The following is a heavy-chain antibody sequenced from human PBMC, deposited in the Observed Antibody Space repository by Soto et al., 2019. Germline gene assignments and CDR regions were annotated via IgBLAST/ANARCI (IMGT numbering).Heavy chain of an antibody. J-gene: IGHJ6*02. D-gene: IGHD5-18*01. CDR2: ISYDGSNK. CDR1: GFTFSSYG. V-gene: IGHV3-30*18. CDR3: AKVAAAMVSYYYYGMDV. Sequence: GGSLRLSCAASGFTFSSYGMHWVRQAPGKGLEWVAVISYDGSNKYYADSVKGRFTISRDNSKNTLYLQMNSLRAEDTAVYYCAKVAAAMVSYYYYGMDVWGQGTTVTVSS.